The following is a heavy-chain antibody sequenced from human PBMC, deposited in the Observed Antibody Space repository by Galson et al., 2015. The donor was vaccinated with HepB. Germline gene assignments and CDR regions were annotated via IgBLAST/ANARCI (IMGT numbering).Heavy chain of an antibody. J-gene: IGHJ4*02. CDR1: GFTFSSYA. D-gene: IGHD2-2*01. CDR3: AKDGSRAFKDIVVVPAAIGDY. Sequence: SLRLSCAASGFTFSSYAMSWVRQAPGKGLEWVSAISGSGGSTYYADSVKGRFTISRDNSKNTLYLQMNSLRAEDTAVYYCAKDGSRAFKDIVVVPAAIGDYWGQGTLVTVSS. V-gene: IGHV3-23*01. CDR2: ISGSGGST.